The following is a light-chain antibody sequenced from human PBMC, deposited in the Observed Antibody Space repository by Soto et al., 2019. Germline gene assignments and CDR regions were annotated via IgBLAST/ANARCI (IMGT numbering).Light chain of an antibody. CDR2: DVS. CDR1: SSDVGGYNY. V-gene: IGLV2-11*01. J-gene: IGLJ1*01. CDR3: CSYAGSYGYV. Sequence: QSALTQPRSVSGSPGQSVTISCTGTSSDVGGYNYVSWYQQHPGKAPKLMIYDVSKRPSGVPDRFSGSKSGNTASLTISGRQAEDEAEYYCCSYAGSYGYVFGTGTKLTVL.